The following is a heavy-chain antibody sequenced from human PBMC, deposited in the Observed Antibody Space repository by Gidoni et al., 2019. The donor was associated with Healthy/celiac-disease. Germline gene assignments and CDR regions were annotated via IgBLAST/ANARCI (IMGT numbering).Heavy chain of an antibody. CDR1: GGSFRGYY. V-gene: IGHV4-34*01. D-gene: IGHD2-15*01. J-gene: IGHJ6*03. CDR2: INHSGST. Sequence: QVQLQQCGAGLLKPSETLSLTCAVYGGSFRGYYWSWIRQPPGKGLEWIGEINHSGSTNYNPSLKSRVTISVDTSKKQFSLKLSSVTAADTAVYYCARGAGYGYYQYMDVWGKGTTVTVSS. CDR3: ARGAGYGYYQYMDV.